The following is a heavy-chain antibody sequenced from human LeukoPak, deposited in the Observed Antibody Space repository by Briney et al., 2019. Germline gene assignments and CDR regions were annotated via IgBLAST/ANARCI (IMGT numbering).Heavy chain of an antibody. CDR1: GFPFSDYW. D-gene: IGHD3-9*01. V-gene: IGHV3-7*01. CDR3: VKDHDWALDF. CDR2: INQGGSEK. J-gene: IGHJ4*02. Sequence: PGGSLRLSCAASGFPFSDYWMDWVRQAPGKGMEWVAIINQGGSEKYYAGSVKGRFTISRDNAKNSLYLQMNSLRAEDTAVYYCVKDHDWALDFWGQGTLVTVSS.